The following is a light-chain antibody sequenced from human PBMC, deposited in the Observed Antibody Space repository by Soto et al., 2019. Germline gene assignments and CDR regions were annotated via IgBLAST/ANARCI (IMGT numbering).Light chain of an antibody. CDR3: SSYRRSNTLV. CDR2: EVT. Sequence: QSFLNQPASVSGSPGQSNPISCTGTISDVGTYFYVSWYQQHPGKPPKLIISEVTNRPSGVSSRFSGSKSGNTASLIISGLQAEDEADYYCSSYRRSNTLVFGTGTKVTVL. CDR1: ISDVGTYFY. J-gene: IGLJ1*01. V-gene: IGLV2-14*01.